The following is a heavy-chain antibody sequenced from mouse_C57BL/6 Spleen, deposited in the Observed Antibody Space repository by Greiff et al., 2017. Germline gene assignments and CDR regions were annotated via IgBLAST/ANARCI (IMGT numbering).Heavy chain of an antibody. V-gene: IGHV1-58*01. CDR1: GYTFTSYG. D-gene: IGHD1-1*01. Sequence: VQLQQSGAELVRPGSSVKMSCKTSGYTFTSYGINWVKQRPGQGLEWIGYIYIGNGYTEYNEKFKGKATLTSDTSSSTACMQLSSLTSEDAAIYFCARWTTVEGYAMDYWGQGTSVTVSS. CDR2: IYIGNGYT. J-gene: IGHJ4*01. CDR3: ARWTTVEGYAMDY.